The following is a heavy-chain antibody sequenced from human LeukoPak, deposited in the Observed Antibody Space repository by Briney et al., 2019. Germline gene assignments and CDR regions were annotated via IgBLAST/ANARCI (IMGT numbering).Heavy chain of an antibody. D-gene: IGHD3-3*01. CDR1: RFTFNSYE. CDR2: ISSSGSTI. CDR3: ARGYQDYDFWSGCY. Sequence: PGGSLRLSCAASRFTFNSYEMNWVRQAPGKGLEWVSYISSSGSTIYYADSVKGRFSISRDNAKNSLYLQMNSLRAEDTAVYYCARGYQDYDFWSGCYWGQGTLVTVSS. V-gene: IGHV3-48*03. J-gene: IGHJ4*02.